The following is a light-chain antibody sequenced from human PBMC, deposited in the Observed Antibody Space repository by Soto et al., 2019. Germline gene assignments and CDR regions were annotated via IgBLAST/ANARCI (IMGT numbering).Light chain of an antibody. CDR3: TSFASSNTGV. Sequence: QSALTQPASVSGSPGQSITISCTGTSSDVGGYNYVSWFQQHPGKAPKLKIYEVSNRPSGVSNRFSGSKSGYTASLTISELQAEDEADYYCTSFASSNTGVFGGGTQLTVL. CDR2: EVS. V-gene: IGLV2-14*03. J-gene: IGLJ3*02. CDR1: SSDVGGYNY.